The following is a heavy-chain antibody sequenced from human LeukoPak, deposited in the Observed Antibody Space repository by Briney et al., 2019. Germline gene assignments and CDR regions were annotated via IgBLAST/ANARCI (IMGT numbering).Heavy chain of an antibody. D-gene: IGHD7-27*01. CDR3: ARYSSNWGGHYMDV. CDR2: IYHSGST. J-gene: IGHJ6*03. Sequence: SETLSLTCAVSGYSISSGYYWGWIRQPPGKGLEWIGSIYHSGSTYYNPSLKSRVTISVDTSKNQFTLKLSSVTAADPAVYYCARYSSNWGGHYMDVWGKGTTVTVSS. CDR1: GYSISSGYY. V-gene: IGHV4-38-2*01.